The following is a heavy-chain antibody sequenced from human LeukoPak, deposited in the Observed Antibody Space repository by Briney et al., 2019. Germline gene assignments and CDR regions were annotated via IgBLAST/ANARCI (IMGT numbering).Heavy chain of an antibody. Sequence: ASVEVSCKASGYTFTSYGISWVRQAPGQGLEWMGWISAYNGNTNYAQKLQGRVTMTTDTSTSTAYMELRSLRSDDTAVYYCARVHRGYYDFWSGYPDYWGQGTLVTVSS. CDR2: ISAYNGNT. V-gene: IGHV1-18*04. J-gene: IGHJ4*02. D-gene: IGHD3-3*01. CDR3: ARVHRGYYDFWSGYPDY. CDR1: GYTFTSYG.